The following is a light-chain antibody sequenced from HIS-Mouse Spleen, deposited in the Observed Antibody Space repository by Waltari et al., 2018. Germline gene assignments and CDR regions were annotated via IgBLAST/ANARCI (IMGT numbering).Light chain of an antibody. CDR2: AAS. J-gene: IGKJ1*01. CDR3: QQLNSYPPT. V-gene: IGKV1-9*01. Sequence: DIQLTQSPSFLSASVGDRVTITCRASQGISSYLAWYQQKPGKAPKLLIDAASTLQSGVPSRFSGSGSGTEFTLTSSSLQPEDFATYYCQQLNSYPPTFGQGTKVEIK. CDR1: QGISSY.